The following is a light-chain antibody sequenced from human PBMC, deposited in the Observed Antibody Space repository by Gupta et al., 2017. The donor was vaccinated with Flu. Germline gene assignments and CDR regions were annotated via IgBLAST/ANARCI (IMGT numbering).Light chain of an antibody. V-gene: IGKV1-5*03. Sequence: DIQMTQSPSNLSASVGDRVTITCRASQRISRYLAWYQQKPGQAPNLLIYRASTVESGVPSRFSGSGSGTEFTLTISSRQHDDFATYYWQQYNSYSWTFGQGTKVEIK. CDR2: RAS. CDR3: QQYNSYSWT. J-gene: IGKJ1*01. CDR1: QRISRY.